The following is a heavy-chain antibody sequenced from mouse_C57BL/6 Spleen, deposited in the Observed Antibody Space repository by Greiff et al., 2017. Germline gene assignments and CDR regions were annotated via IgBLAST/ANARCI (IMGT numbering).Heavy chain of an antibody. Sequence: VQLKESGPGLVKPSQSLSLTCSVTGYSITSGYYWNWIRQFPGNKLEWRGYISYGGSNNYNPSLKNRISITRDTSKKQFFLKLNSVTTEDTATYYCARDDYDVGSWFAYWGQGTLVTVSA. CDR1: GYSITSGYY. V-gene: IGHV3-6*01. CDR3: ARDDYDVGSWFAY. J-gene: IGHJ3*01. CDR2: ISYGGSN. D-gene: IGHD2-4*01.